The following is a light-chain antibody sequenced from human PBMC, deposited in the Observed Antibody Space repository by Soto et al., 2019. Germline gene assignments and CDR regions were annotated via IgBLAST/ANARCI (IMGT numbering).Light chain of an antibody. CDR1: SSNIGSNY. CDR3: AACDDSLSDPDV. V-gene: IGLV1-47*01. CDR2: RNN. Sequence: QLVLTQPPSASGTPGQRVTICCSGSSSNIGSNYVYWYQQLPGTAPKLLIYRNNQRPSGVPDRFSGSKSGTSASLAISGLRSEDEADYYCAACDDSLSDPDVFGTGTKLTVL. J-gene: IGLJ1*01.